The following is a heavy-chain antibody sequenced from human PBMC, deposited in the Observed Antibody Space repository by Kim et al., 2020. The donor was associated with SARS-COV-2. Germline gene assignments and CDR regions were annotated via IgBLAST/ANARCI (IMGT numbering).Heavy chain of an antibody. J-gene: IGHJ6*02. CDR1: GYTFTSYG. D-gene: IGHD3-10*01. Sequence: ASVKVSCKASGYTFTSYGISWVRQAPGQGLEWMGWISAYNGNTNYAQKLQGRVTMTTDTSTSTAYMELRSLRSDDTAVYYCARVGLLWFGELSPYYYGMDVWGQGTTVTVSS. V-gene: IGHV1-18*01. CDR3: ARVGLLWFGELSPYYYGMDV. CDR2: ISAYNGNT.